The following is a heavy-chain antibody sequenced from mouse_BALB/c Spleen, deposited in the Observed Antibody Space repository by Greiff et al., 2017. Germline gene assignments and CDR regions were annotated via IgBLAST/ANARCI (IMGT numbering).Heavy chain of an antibody. V-gene: IGHV14-4*02. Sequence: VQLKESGAELVRSGASVKLSCTASGFNIKDYYMHWVKQRPEQGLEWIGWIDPENGDTEYAPKFQGKATMTADTSSNTAYLQLSSLTSEDTAVYYCNADEASLRYDYWGQGTTLTVSS. CDR1: GFNIKDYY. CDR3: NADEASLRYDY. CDR2: IDPENGDT. D-gene: IGHD1-1*01. J-gene: IGHJ2*01.